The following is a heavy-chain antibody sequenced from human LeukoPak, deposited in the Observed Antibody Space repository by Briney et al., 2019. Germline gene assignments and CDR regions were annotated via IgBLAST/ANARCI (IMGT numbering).Heavy chain of an antibody. J-gene: IGHJ4*02. D-gene: IGHD6-13*01. CDR1: GGSFSSYD. CDR2: INYSDNT. V-gene: IGHV4-59*12. CDR3: ARLWTAAGNVFDN. Sequence: GTLSLTCTVSGGSFSSYDWNWIRQPPGKGLEWMGSINYSDNTYYNASLRGRVTMSVDTSKNQFSLKLSSVTAADTALYHCARLWTAAGNVFDNWGQGTLVTVSS.